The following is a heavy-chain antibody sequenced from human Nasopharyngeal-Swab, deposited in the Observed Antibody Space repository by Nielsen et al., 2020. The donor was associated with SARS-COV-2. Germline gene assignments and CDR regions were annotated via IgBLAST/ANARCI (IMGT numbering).Heavy chain of an antibody. Sequence: SQTLSLTCAISGDSVSSNTAAWHWIRQSPSRGLEWLGRTYYRSPTSKWVYDYAESVRSRITISPDTSKNQFSLQLNSVTPDDTAVYFCARDDDSFSWPLHLDYWGQGTLVTVSS. CDR1: GDSVSSNTAA. CDR2: TYYRSPTSKWVY. CDR3: ARDDDSFSWPLHLDY. D-gene: IGHD3-22*01. J-gene: IGHJ4*02. V-gene: IGHV6-1*01.